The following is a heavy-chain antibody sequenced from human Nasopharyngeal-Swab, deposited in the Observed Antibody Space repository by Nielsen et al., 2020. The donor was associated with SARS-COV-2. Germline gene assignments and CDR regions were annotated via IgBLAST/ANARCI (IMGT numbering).Heavy chain of an antibody. J-gene: IGHJ6*02. V-gene: IGHV3-30*18. CDR3: AKEGPGMFGVVGLDV. Sequence: WIRQPPGKGLEWVAVISYDGSNKYNADSVKGRFTISRDNSKDTLYLQMNSLRPEDTAVYTCAKEGPGMFGVVGLDVWGQGTTVTVSS. CDR2: ISYDGSNK. D-gene: IGHD3-3*01.